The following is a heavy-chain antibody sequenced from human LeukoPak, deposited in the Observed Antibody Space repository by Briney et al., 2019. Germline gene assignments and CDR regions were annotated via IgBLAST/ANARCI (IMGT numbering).Heavy chain of an antibody. CDR3: AKDPGYCSGGSCYSVDY. CDR1: GFTFSTYG. J-gene: IGHJ4*02. CDR2: IRYDGSDK. V-gene: IGHV3-30*02. Sequence: GGSLRLSCAASGFTFSTYGMHWVRQAPGKGLEWVAFIRYDGSDKYYADSVKGRFTISRDNSKNTLYLQMNSLRAEDTAVYYCAKDPGYCSGGSCYSVDYWGQGTLVTVSS. D-gene: IGHD2-15*01.